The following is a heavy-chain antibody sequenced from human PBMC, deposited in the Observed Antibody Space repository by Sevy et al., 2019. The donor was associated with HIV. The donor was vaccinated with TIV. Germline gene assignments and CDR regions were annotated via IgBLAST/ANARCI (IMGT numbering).Heavy chain of an antibody. Sequence: GGSLRLSCVASGFTFDNYGLTWVRQAPGKGLEWVSGINWNGGNINYADYVKGRFAISRDNAKNSRYLQMNSLRAEDTDLYYLARGYESRWYSDYWGQGTLVTVSS. V-gene: IGHV3-20*04. D-gene: IGHD3-22*01. CDR3: ARGYESRWYSDY. CDR2: INWNGGNI. CDR1: GFTFDNYG. J-gene: IGHJ4*02.